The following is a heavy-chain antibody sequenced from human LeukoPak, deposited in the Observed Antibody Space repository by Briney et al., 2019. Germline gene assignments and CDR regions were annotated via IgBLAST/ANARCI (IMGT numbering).Heavy chain of an antibody. CDR1: GGSFSGYY. CDR3: ARHLRYDSGGPPGVDGFDI. CDR2: TSHGGST. D-gene: IGHD2-15*01. J-gene: IGHJ3*02. V-gene: IGHV4-34*01. Sequence: SETLSLTCAVYGGSFSGYYWSWIRQPPGKGLEWIGETSHGGSTKYNPSLKSRVTISVDTSKRQFYLKLSSLTAADTAVYYCARHLRYDSGGPPGVDGFDIWGQGTKVTVSS.